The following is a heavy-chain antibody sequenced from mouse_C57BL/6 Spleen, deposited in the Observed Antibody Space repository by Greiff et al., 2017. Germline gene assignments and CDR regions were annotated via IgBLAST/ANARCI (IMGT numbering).Heavy chain of an antibody. CDR1: GYSITSGYY. CDR2: ISYDGSN. CDR3: ASEVIYYDYAWFAY. D-gene: IGHD2-4*01. J-gene: IGHJ3*01. Sequence: DVQLQESGPGLVKPSQSLSLTCSVTGYSITSGYYWNWIRQFPGNKLEWMGYISYDGSNNYNPSLKNRISITRDTSKNQFFLKLNSVTTEDTATYYCASEVIYYDYAWFAYWGQGTLVTVSA. V-gene: IGHV3-6*01.